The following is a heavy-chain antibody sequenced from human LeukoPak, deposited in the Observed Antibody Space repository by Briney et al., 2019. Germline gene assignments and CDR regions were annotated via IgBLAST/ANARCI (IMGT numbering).Heavy chain of an antibody. CDR2: IVVGSGNT. CDR1: GFTFTSSA. V-gene: IGHV1-58*01. J-gene: IGHJ4*02. Sequence: SVEVSCKASGFTFTSSAVQWVRQARGQRLEWIGWIVVGSGNTNYAQKFQERVTITRDMSTSTAYMGLSSLRSEDTAVYHCAADPTDPILTGYYLDYWGQGTLVTVSS. CDR3: AADPTDPILTGYYLDY. D-gene: IGHD3-9*01.